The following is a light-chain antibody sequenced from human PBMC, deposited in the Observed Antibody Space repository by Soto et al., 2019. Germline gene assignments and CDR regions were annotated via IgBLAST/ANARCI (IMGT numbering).Light chain of an antibody. J-gene: IGLJ2*01. CDR2: EVS. CDR3: SSYAVSTIVL. Sequence: QSALTQPASVSGSPGQSITISCTGTSSDVGGYNFVSWYQQHPGKAPKLMIFEVSNRPSGVSDRFSGSKSGNTASLTISGLQAEDEADYFCSSYAVSTIVLFGGGTKLTVL. V-gene: IGLV2-14*01. CDR1: SSDVGGYNF.